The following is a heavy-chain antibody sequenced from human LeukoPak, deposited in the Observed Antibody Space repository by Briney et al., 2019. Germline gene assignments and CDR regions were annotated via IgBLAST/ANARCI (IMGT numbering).Heavy chain of an antibody. J-gene: IGHJ3*02. CDR3: AEALVGARNAFDI. D-gene: IGHD1-26*01. CDR1: GFTFSSYW. CDR2: INQDGSEI. V-gene: IGHV3-7*01. Sequence: GGSLRLSCAASGFTFSSYWMSWVRQAPGRGLEWVANINQDGSEIYYVDSMKGRFTSSRDNRKNSVYLQMNSLRAEDTAVYYCAEALVGARNAFDIWGQGTMVTVSS.